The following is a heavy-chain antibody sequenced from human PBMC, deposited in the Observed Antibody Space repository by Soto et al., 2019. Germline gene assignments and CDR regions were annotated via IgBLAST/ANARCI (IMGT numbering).Heavy chain of an antibody. CDR1: GFTFSSYA. CDR3: ARVGGYCSGGSCYSQNYIDY. CDR2: ISSNGGST. D-gene: IGHD2-15*01. J-gene: IGHJ4*02. Sequence: GGSLRLSCAASGFTFSSYAMHWVRQAPGKGLEYVSAISSNGGSTYYANSVKGRFTISRDNSKNTLYLQMGSLRAEDMAVYYCARVGGYCSGGSCYSQNYIDYWGQGTLVTVSS. V-gene: IGHV3-64*01.